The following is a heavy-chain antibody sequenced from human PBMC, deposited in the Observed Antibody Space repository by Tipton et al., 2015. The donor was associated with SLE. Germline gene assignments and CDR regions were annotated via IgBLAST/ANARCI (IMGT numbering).Heavy chain of an antibody. V-gene: IGHV3-74*01. CDR2: IISDGSLT. Sequence: SLRLSCAASGFTFSSYWMHWVRQVPGKGLVWVSRIISDGSLTRYADSVKGRFTISRDNAKNSLFLHMTSLRAEDTAVYYCARGSGFISWGQGTLVTVSS. CDR1: GFTFSSYW. D-gene: IGHD2-15*01. CDR3: ARGSGFIS. J-gene: IGHJ4*02.